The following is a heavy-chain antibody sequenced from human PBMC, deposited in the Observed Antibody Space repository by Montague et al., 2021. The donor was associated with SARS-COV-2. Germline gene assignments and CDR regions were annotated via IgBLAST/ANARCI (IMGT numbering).Heavy chain of an antibody. CDR1: GFTFSSYA. CDR2: ISYDGSNK. V-gene: IGHV3-30*04. Sequence: SLRLSCAASGFTFSSYAMHWVRQAPGKGLEGVAVISYDGSNKYYADSVKGRFTISRDNSKNTLYLQMNSLRAEDTAVYYCARGQGGYVGWFDPWGQGTLVTVSS. CDR3: ARGQGGYVGWFDP. D-gene: IGHD5-12*01. J-gene: IGHJ5*02.